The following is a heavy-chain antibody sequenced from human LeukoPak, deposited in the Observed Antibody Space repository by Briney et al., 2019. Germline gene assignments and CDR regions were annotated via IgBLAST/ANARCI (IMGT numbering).Heavy chain of an antibody. Sequence: GGSLRLSCAASGFTFSSYAMSWVRQAPGKGLEWVSAISGGGGSTYYADSVKGRFTVSRDNSKNTLYLQMNSLRAEDTAVYYCAKAHGSGSYGRIYYYYGMDVWGQGTTVTVSS. CDR2: ISGGGGST. J-gene: IGHJ6*02. CDR3: AKAHGSGSYGRIYYYYGMDV. V-gene: IGHV3-23*01. CDR1: GFTFSSYA. D-gene: IGHD6-19*01.